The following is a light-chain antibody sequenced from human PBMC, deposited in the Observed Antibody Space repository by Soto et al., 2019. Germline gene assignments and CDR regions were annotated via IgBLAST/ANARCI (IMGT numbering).Light chain of an antibody. Sequence: QSALTQPASVSGSPGQSITSSCTGTSSDVGGYNYVSWYQQHPGKAPKLMIYDVSNRPSGVSNRFSGSKSGNTASLTISGLQSEDEADYYCSSYTSSSTRVVFGGGTQLTVL. J-gene: IGLJ2*01. CDR1: SSDVGGYNY. V-gene: IGLV2-14*01. CDR2: DVS. CDR3: SSYTSSSTRVV.